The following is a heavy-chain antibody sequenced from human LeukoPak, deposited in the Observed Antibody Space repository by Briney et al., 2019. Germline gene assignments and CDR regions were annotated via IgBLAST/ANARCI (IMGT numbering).Heavy chain of an antibody. CDR2: IYYSGST. CDR3: AREIHRFTGYYYYMDV. D-gene: IGHD7-27*01. Sequence: SQTLSLTCTVSGGSISSGGYYWSWIRQHPGKGLEWIGCIYYSGSTYYNPSLKSRVTISVDTSKNQFSLKLSSVTATDTAVYYCAREIHRFTGYYYYMDVWGKGTTVTVSS. V-gene: IGHV4-31*03. CDR1: GGSISSGGYY. J-gene: IGHJ6*03.